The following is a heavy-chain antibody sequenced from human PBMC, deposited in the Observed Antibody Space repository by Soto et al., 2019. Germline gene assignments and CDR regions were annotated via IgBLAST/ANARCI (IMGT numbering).Heavy chain of an antibody. CDR2: IYYSGST. CDR1: GGSISSGDYY. D-gene: IGHD6-13*01. J-gene: IGHJ6*02. CDR3: ARGGSAAGNYYYYGMDV. V-gene: IGHV4-30-4*01. Sequence: PSETLSLTCTVSGGSISSGDYYWSWIRQPPGKGLEWIGYIYYSGSTYYNPSLKSRVTISVDTSKNQFSLKLSSVTAADTAVYYCARGGSAAGNYYYYGMDVWGQGTTVTVSS.